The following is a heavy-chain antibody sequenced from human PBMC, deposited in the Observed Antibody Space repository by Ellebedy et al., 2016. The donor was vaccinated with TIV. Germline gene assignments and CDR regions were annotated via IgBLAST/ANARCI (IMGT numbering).Heavy chain of an antibody. D-gene: IGHD3-10*01. J-gene: IGHJ3*02. CDR1: GVSISSSNYY. CDR2: ISYSGTT. Sequence: SETLSLXCTVSGVSISSSNYYWGWVRQPPGKGLEWIATISYSGTTHYNASLKSRVTISVDTSNNEVSLKLSSVTAADTAVYYCANMGRNPDTFDIWGQGTMVTVSS. V-gene: IGHV4-39*01. CDR3: ANMGRNPDTFDI.